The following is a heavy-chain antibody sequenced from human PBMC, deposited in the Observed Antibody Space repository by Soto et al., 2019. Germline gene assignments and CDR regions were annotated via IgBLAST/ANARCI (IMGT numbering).Heavy chain of an antibody. CDR3: ARSPAVRDNWLDP. V-gene: IGHV1-18*04. CDR1: GYTFTSYD. Sequence: QVQLMQSGAEVKKPGASVKVSCKASGYTFTSYDITWVRQAPGQGLEWMGWINTDNGTTDYAQRFQGRVTMTIDTSAKTAYMELRSLRSDDTAVYFCARSPAVRDNWLDPWGQGTLVTVSS. D-gene: IGHD3-10*01. CDR2: INTDNGTT. J-gene: IGHJ5*02.